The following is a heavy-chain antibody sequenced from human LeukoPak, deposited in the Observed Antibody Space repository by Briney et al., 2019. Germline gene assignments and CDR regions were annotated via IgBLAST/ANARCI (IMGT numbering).Heavy chain of an antibody. CDR2: ITSGVGIT. Sequence: PGGSLRLSCAASGFTFSNFGMNWVRQAPGKGLEWVSIITSGVGITDYADSVKGRFTISRDNAKNTVYLQMNSLRAEDTGVYYCAKDPGDYWGQGTLVTVSS. CDR1: GFTFSNFG. J-gene: IGHJ4*02. V-gene: IGHV3-23*01. CDR3: AKDPGDY.